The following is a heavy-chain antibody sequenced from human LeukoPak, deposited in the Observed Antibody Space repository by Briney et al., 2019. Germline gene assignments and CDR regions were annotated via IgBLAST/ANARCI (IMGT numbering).Heavy chain of an antibody. Sequence: PGGSLRLSCAASGFTFSSYSMNWVRQAPGKGLEWVSSISSSSSYIYYADSVKGRFTISRDNAKNSLYLQMNSLRAEDTAVYYCASVISGYGSGRIYYYYMDVWGKGTTVTISS. CDR2: ISSSSSYI. J-gene: IGHJ6*03. CDR3: ASVISGYGSGRIYYYYMDV. CDR1: GFTFSSYS. D-gene: IGHD3-10*01. V-gene: IGHV3-21*01.